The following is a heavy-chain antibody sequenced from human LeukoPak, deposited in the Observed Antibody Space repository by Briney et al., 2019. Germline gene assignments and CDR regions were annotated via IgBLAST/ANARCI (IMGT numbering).Heavy chain of an antibody. V-gene: IGHV4-59*01. D-gene: IGHD3-10*01. Sequence: SETLSLTCTVSGGSISSYYWSWIRQPPVKGLEWIGYIYYSGSTNYNPSLKSRVTISVDTSKNQFSLKLSSVTAADTAVYYCARDLTDTGNFDYWGQGTLVTVSS. CDR1: GGSISSYY. CDR2: IYYSGST. CDR3: ARDLTDTGNFDY. J-gene: IGHJ4*02.